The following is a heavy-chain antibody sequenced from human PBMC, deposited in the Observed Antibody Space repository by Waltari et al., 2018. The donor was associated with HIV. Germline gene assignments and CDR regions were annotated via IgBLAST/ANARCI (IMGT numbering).Heavy chain of an antibody. Sequence: ELQLVGSGGGLVKPGGSLRLSCAAFGFTFSSSSMTWFRKAPGKGLEWVSSISSGSTYLYYADSLRGRFTTSRDDAQNSLYLQMNSLKAEDTAVYYCARDLTVTTTAFFDYWGQGTLVTVSS. V-gene: IGHV3-21*02. J-gene: IGHJ4*02. CDR2: ISSGSTYL. D-gene: IGHD4-17*01. CDR1: GFTFSSSS. CDR3: ARDLTVTTTAFFDY.